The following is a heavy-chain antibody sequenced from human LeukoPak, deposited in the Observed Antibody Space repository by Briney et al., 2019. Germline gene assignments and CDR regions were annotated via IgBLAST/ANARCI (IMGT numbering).Heavy chain of an antibody. V-gene: IGHV4-34*01. CDR2: INHSGST. Sequence: PSDTLSLTCAVYGGSFSGYYWSWIRQPPGKGLEWIGEINHSGSTNYNPSLKSRVTISVDTSKNQFSLKLSSVTAADTAVYYCARGGGNSMYYYYYYMDVWGKGTTVTVSS. D-gene: IGHD4-23*01. CDR1: GGSFSGYY. CDR3: ARGGGNSMYYYYYYMDV. J-gene: IGHJ6*03.